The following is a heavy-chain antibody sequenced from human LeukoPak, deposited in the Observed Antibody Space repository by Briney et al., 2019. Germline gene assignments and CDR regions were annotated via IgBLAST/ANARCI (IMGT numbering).Heavy chain of an antibody. Sequence: GGSLRLSCAASGFTVSTNYVSRVRQAPGKGLEWVSVIYRGGGTAYADSVKDRFTISRDNFKNMVYLHMNSLKAEDTAVYYCARDVIYASEIYSYGDCLGQGTLVTVSS. CDR2: IYRGGGT. D-gene: IGHD3-16*01. J-gene: IGHJ4*02. CDR3: ARDVIYASEIYSYGDC. CDR1: GFTVSTNY. V-gene: IGHV3-66*01.